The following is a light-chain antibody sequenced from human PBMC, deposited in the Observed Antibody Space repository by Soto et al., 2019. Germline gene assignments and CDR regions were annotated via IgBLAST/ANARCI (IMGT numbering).Light chain of an antibody. V-gene: IGKV3-20*01. CDR3: QQYGSSPGT. CDR1: QTVSSSY. J-gene: IGKJ1*01. CDR2: GAS. Sequence: EIVLTQSPGTLSLSPGERATLSCRASQTVSSSYLAWYQHKPGQAPRLLIYGASTRATGIPDRFSGSGSGRDFTLTISRLESEDFAVYYCQQYGSSPGTFGQGTKVETK.